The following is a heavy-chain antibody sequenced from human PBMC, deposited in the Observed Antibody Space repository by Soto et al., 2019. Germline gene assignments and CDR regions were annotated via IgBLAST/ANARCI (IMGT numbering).Heavy chain of an antibody. CDR2: ISDDGSTT. CDR1: GFTFSGYW. D-gene: IGHD1-1*01. V-gene: IGHV3-74*01. Sequence: GGSLRLSCEVPGFTFSGYWMHWVRQVPGKGLIWVSRISDDGSTTTYADSVKGRFTISRDNAKNTLYLQMNSLRADDTGLYYCTRGPRVSSTGTGAHWGQGTLVTVSS. CDR3: TRGPRVSSTGTGAH. J-gene: IGHJ4*02.